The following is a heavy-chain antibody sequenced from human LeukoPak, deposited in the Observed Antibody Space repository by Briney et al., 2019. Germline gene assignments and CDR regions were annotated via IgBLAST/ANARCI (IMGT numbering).Heavy chain of an antibody. V-gene: IGHV1-2*02. J-gene: IGHJ4*02. CDR1: GDTFSNYA. CDR3: ARGARGGGYEAFDY. CDR2: INPNTGVT. D-gene: IGHD5-12*01. Sequence: ASVKVSCKASGDTFSNYAISWVRQAPGQGLEWMGYINPNTGVTDYAQKFQGRLTVTRDTSISTVHMELSSLRSDDTAVYYCARGARGGGYEAFDYWGQGTLVTVSS.